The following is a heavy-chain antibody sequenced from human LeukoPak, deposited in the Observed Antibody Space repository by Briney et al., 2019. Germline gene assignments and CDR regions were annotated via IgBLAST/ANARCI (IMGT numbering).Heavy chain of an antibody. CDR3: ARDAKYYYGSRTFFFYEH. CDR1: GGSFTTYY. V-gene: IGHV4-4*07. CDR2: IDSSGTT. J-gene: IGHJ4*02. D-gene: IGHD3-10*01. Sequence: SETLSLTCTVSGGSFTTYYWSWIRQPAGRGLEWIGHIDSSGTTNHNPSLKSRATMSTDPSKNQFSLKLSSVTAADTAIYYCARDAKYYYGSRTFFFYEHWGQGTLLTVSS.